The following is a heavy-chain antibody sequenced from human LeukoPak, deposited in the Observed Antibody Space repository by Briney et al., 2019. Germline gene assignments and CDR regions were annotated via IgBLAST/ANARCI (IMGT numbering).Heavy chain of an antibody. V-gene: IGHV4-61*02. J-gene: IGHJ4*02. D-gene: IGHD6-13*01. CDR3: ARVNIAARTYYFDY. CDR1: GVSISSGSYY. Sequence: SQTLSLTCTVSGVSISSGSYYWSWIRQPAGKGLEWIGRIYTSGSTNYNPSLKSRVTISVDTSKNQFSLKLSSVTAADAAVYYCARVNIAARTYYFDYWGQGTLVTVSS. CDR2: IYTSGST.